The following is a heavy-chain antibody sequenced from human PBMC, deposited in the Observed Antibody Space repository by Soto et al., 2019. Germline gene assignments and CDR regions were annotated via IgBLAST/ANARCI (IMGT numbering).Heavy chain of an antibody. CDR3: ARNPYCSGGSCYLYMDV. V-gene: IGHV1-2*04. CDR1: GYTFTGYY. CDR2: INPNSGGT. Sequence: QVQLVQSGAEVKKPGASVKVSCKASGYTFTGYYMHWVRQAPGQGLEWMGWINPNSGGTNYAQKFQGWVTMTRDTSISTAYMELSRLRSDDTAVYYCARNPYCSGGSCYLYMDVWGKGTTVTVSS. J-gene: IGHJ6*03. D-gene: IGHD2-15*01.